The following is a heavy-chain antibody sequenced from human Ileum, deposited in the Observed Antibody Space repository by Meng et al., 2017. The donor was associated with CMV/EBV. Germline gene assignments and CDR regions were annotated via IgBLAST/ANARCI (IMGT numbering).Heavy chain of an antibody. CDR3: ARDSSATWFDP. V-gene: IGHV4-31*03. D-gene: IGHD2-15*01. CDR1: GGSISRGGYY. Sequence: CTVSGGSISRGGYYWSWIRQHPGKGLEWIGYIYYSGSTYYNPSLKSRVTISVDTSKNQFSLKLSSVTAADTAVYYCARDSSATWFDPWGQGTLVTVSS. CDR2: IYYSGST. J-gene: IGHJ5*02.